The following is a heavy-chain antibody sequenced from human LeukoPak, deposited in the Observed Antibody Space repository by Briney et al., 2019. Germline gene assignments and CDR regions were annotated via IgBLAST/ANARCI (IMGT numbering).Heavy chain of an antibody. D-gene: IGHD5-18*01. Sequence: SETLSLTCAVYGGSFNDNYWSWIRQPPGKGLEWIGRIYTSGSTNYNPSLKSRVTISVDTSKNQFSLKLSSVTAADTAVYYCATTPQRGYSYGWGTDAFDIWGQGTMVTVSS. V-gene: IGHV4-59*10. CDR2: IYTSGST. J-gene: IGHJ3*02. CDR3: ATTPQRGYSYGWGTDAFDI. CDR1: GGSFNDNY.